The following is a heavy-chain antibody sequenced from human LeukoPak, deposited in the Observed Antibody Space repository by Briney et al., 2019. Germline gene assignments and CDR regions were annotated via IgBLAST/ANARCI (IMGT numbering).Heavy chain of an antibody. J-gene: IGHJ4*02. CDR3: ARERHQGYYFDY. CDR2: IYYSGRT. D-gene: IGHD2-2*01. CDR1: GGSISSSSYY. V-gene: IGHV4-39*07. Sequence: NPSETLSLTCTVSGGSISSSSYYWGWIRQPPGKGLEWIGYIYYSGRTYYNPSLKSRVTISVDTSKNQFSLKLSSVTAADTAVYYCARERHQGYYFDYWGQGTLVTVSS.